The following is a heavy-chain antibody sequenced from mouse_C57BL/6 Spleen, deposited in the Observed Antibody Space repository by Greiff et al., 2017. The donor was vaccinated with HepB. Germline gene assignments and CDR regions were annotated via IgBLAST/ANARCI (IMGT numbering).Heavy chain of an antibody. CDR2: IDPSDSYT. CDR1: GYTFTSYW. D-gene: IGHD2-4*01. Sequence: VQLQQPGAELVKPGASVKLSCKASGYTFTSYWMQWVKQRPGQGLEWIGEIDPSDSYTNYNQKFKGKATLTVDTSSSTAYMQLSSLTSEDSAVYYCASLYDYDYWGQGTTLTVSS. V-gene: IGHV1-50*01. CDR3: ASLYDYDY. J-gene: IGHJ2*01.